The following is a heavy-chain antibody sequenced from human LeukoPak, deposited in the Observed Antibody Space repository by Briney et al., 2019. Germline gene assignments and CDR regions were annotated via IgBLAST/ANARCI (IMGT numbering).Heavy chain of an antibody. J-gene: IGHJ3*02. CDR1: GYTFTGYY. CDR3: ARDRDSGRYYEAFDI. V-gene: IGHV1-2*02. D-gene: IGHD1-26*01. CDR2: INPKSGGT. Sequence: ASVKVSCKASGYTFTGYYVHWVRQAPGQGLEWMGWINPKSGGTKYAQKFQGRVTMTRDTSISTAYMELSRLRSDDTAVYYCARDRDSGRYYEAFDIWGQGTMVTVSS.